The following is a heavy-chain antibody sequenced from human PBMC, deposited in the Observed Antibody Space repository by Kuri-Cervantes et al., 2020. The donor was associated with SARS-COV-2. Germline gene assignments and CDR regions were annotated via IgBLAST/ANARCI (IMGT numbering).Heavy chain of an antibody. J-gene: IGHJ6*02. CDR3: TTVGFDWLPHYYYGMDV. V-gene: IGHV3-15*01. D-gene: IGHD3-9*01. Sequence: GESLKISCAASGFTFSSYAMHWVRQAPGKGLEWVGRIKSKTDGGTTDYAAPVKGRFTISRDDSKNTLYLQMNSLKTEDTAVYYCTTVGFDWLPHYYYGMDVWGQGTTVTVSS. CDR2: IKSKTDGGTT. CDR1: GFTFSSYA.